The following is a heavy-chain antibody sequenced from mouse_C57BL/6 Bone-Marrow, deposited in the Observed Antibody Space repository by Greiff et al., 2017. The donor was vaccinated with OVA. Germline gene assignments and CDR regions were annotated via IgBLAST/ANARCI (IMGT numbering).Heavy chain of an antibody. CDR3: ARPGSRRYFDV. CDR1: GFTFSDYG. V-gene: IGHV5-17*01. CDR2: ISSGSSTI. D-gene: IGHD1-1*01. J-gene: IGHJ1*03. Sequence: DVMLVESGGGLVKPGGSLKLSCAASGFTFSDYGMHWVRQAPEKGLEWVAYISSGSSTIYYADTVKGRYTISRDNAKNTLFLQMTSLRSEDTAMYYCARPGSRRYFDVWGTGTTVTVSS.